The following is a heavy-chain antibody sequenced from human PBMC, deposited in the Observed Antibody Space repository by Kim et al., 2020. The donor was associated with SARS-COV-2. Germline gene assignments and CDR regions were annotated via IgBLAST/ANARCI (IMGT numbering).Heavy chain of an antibody. Sequence: GESLKISCKGSGYSFTSYWISWVRQMPGKGLEWMGRIDPSDSYTNYSPSFQGHVTISADKSISTAYLQWSSLKASDTAMYYCARHYYDILTGYYIAFVIWGQGTMVTVSS. CDR1: GYSFTSYW. V-gene: IGHV5-10-1*01. J-gene: IGHJ3*02. CDR2: IDPSDSYT. D-gene: IGHD3-9*01. CDR3: ARHYYDILTGYYIAFVI.